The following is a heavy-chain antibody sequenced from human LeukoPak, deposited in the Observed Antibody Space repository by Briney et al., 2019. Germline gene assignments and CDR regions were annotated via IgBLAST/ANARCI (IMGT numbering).Heavy chain of an antibody. CDR1: DYSINNGYY. D-gene: IGHD3-10*01. CDR2: IYYSGST. J-gene: IGHJ4*02. CDR3: ARGLWFGELGFDY. V-gene: IGHV4-38-2*02. Sequence: PSETLSLTCSVSDYSINNGYYWSWIRQPPGKGLEWIGNIYYSGSTNYNPSLKSRVTMSVDTSKNQFSLKLSSVTAADTAVYYCARGLWFGELGFDYWGQGTLVTVSS.